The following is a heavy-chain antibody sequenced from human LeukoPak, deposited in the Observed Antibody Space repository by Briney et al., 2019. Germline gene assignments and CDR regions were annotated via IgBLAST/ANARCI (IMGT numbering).Heavy chain of an antibody. V-gene: IGHV4-4*02. CDR3: ARVRNKLLWFGEPMRCYFDY. D-gene: IGHD3-10*01. Sequence: SGTLSLTCAVSGGSISSSNWWSWVRPPPGKGLEWIGEIYHSGSTNYNPSLKSRVTISVDTSKNQFSLKLSSVTAADTAVYYCARVRNKLLWFGEPMRCYFDYWGQGTLVTVSS. J-gene: IGHJ4*02. CDR2: IYHSGST. CDR1: GGSISSSNW.